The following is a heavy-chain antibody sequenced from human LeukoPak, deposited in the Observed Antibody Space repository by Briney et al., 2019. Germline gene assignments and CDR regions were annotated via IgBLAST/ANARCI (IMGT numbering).Heavy chain of an antibody. V-gene: IGHV4-34*01. D-gene: IGHD3-10*01. J-gene: IGHJ5*02. CDR3: ATGTHYYGSESYPNWFDP. Sequence: SETLSLTCAVYGGSFSGYYWSWIRQPPGKGLEWIGEINHSGSTNYNLSLKSRVTISVDTSKNQFSLKLSSVTAADTAVYYCATGTHYYGSESYPNWFDPWGQGTLVTVSS. CDR2: INHSGST. CDR1: GGSFSGYY.